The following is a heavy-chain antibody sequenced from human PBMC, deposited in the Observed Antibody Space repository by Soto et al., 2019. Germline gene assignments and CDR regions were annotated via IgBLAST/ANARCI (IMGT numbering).Heavy chain of an antibody. CDR2: INHSGST. J-gene: IGHJ4*02. V-gene: IGHV4-34*01. Sequence: QVQLQQWGAGLLKPSETLSLTCAVYGGSFSGYYWTWIRQPPGTGLEWIGEINHSGSTNYKPSLKSRVTISVHTSKNQISLKLTSVTAADTAVYYCARDKITGLFDYWGQGTLVTVS. CDR1: GGSFSGYY. D-gene: IGHD2-8*02. CDR3: ARDKITGLFDY.